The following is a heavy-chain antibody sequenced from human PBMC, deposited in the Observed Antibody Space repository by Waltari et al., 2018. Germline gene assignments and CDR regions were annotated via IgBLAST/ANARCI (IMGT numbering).Heavy chain of an antibody. Sequence: QVQLQESGPGLVKPSETLSLTCPVSGGSISSHYWRWIRAPPGKGLEWIGYIYDSGSTNYNPSLKSRVTISVDTSKNQFSLKLSAVTAADTAVYYCARDSGGYYYYGMDVWGQGTTVTVSS. V-gene: IGHV4-59*11. CDR2: IYDSGST. J-gene: IGHJ6*02. D-gene: IGHD1-26*01. CDR1: GGSISSHY. CDR3: ARDSGGYYYYGMDV.